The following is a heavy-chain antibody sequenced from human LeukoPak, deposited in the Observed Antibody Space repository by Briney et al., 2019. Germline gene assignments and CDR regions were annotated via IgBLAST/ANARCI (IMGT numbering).Heavy chain of an antibody. CDR3: ARGIERRGYSGYELYYYYYYMDV. V-gene: IGHV1-69*13. D-gene: IGHD5-12*01. Sequence: ASVKVSCKASGGTFSSYAISWVRQAPGQGLEWMGGIIPIFGTVNYAQKFQGRVTITADESTSTAYMELSSLRSEDTAVYYCARGIERRGYSGYELYYYYYYMDVWGKGTTVTVSS. CDR1: GGTFSSYA. J-gene: IGHJ6*03. CDR2: IIPIFGTV.